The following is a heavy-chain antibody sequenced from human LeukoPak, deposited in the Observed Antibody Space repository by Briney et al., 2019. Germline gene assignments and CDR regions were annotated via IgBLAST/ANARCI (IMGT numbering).Heavy chain of an antibody. Sequence: GGSLRLSCAASGFTFSSYAMHWVRQAPGKGLEWVAVISYDGSNKYYADSVKGRFTISRDNSKNTLYLQMNSLRAEDTAVYYCASPRGFDWFLNYWGQGTLVTVSS. CDR2: ISYDGSNK. J-gene: IGHJ4*02. CDR1: GFTFSSYA. D-gene: IGHD3-9*01. CDR3: ASPRGFDWFLNY. V-gene: IGHV3-30-3*01.